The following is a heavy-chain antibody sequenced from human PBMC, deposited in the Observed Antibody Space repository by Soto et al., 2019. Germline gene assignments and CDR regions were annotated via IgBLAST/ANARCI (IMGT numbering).Heavy chain of an antibody. V-gene: IGHV3-7*01. D-gene: IGHD2-21*02. CDR2: IKHYGSEK. J-gene: IGHJ6*02. Sequence: PGGSLRLSCVASGFTFSSYWMSWVRQAPGKGLEWVANIKHYGSEKYYVDSVKGRFTISRDNAKNSLYLQMNSLRAKDTAVYYCARDRVVTTERSYYYYYGMDVWGQGTTVTVSS. CDR3: ARDRVVTTERSYYYYYGMDV. CDR1: GFTFSSYW.